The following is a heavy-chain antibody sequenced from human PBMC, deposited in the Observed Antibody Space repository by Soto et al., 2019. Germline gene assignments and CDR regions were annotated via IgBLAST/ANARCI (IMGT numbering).Heavy chain of an antibody. J-gene: IGHJ5*02. V-gene: IGHV3-23*01. D-gene: IGHD2-2*01. CDR2: ISGSGGST. Sequence: EVPLLESGGGLVQPGGSLRLSCAASGFTFSSYAMTCVRQAPGKGLAWVSTISGSGGSTYYADSVKGRFTISRDNSKNTLYLQMNGLRAEDTAIYYCAIDGAGVVRNTNWFDPWGQGTLVTVSS. CDR3: AIDGAGVVRNTNWFDP. CDR1: GFTFSSYA.